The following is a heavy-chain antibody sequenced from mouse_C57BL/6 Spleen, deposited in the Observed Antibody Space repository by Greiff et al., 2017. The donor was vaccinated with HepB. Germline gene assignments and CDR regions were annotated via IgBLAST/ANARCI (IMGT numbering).Heavy chain of an antibody. CDR2: ISDGGSYT. V-gene: IGHV5-4*01. Sequence: EVQGVESGGGLVKPGGSLKLSCAASGFTFSSYAMSWVRQTPEKRLEWVATISDGGSYTYYPDNVKGRFTISRDNAKNNLYLQMSHLKSEDTAMYYCARAQITTGCDYWGQGTTLTVSS. CDR1: GFTFSSYA. CDR3: ARAQITTGCDY. J-gene: IGHJ2*01. D-gene: IGHD1-1*01.